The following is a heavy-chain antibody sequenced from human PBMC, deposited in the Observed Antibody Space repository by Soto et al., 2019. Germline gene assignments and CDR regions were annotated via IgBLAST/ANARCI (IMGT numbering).Heavy chain of an antibody. V-gene: IGHV3-30-3*01. CDR2: ISYDGSNK. D-gene: IGHD5-18*01. CDR1: GFTFSSYA. CDR3: ARDAGIQLWLLYFDY. Sequence: AGGSLRLSCAASGFTFSSYAMHWVRQAPGKGLEWVAVISYDGSNKYYADSVKGRFTISRDNSKNTLYLQMNSLRAEDTAVYYCARDAGIQLWLLYFDYWGQGTLVTVSS. J-gene: IGHJ4*02.